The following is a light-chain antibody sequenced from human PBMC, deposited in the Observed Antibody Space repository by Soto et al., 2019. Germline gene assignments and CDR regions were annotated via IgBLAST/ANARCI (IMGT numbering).Light chain of an antibody. J-gene: IGKJ1*01. CDR3: QQRTNYSCT. CDR2: LAS. CDR1: QDSSDF. V-gene: IGKV1-17*03. Sequence: IQMNQSPSAISASVRVRVTITCRESQDSSDFLAWYQQNPGKAPKLLIHLASSLASGIPSRFSGSGSGTDFTLTISNLQPDDFATYYCQQRTNYSCTFGQGTKVDIK.